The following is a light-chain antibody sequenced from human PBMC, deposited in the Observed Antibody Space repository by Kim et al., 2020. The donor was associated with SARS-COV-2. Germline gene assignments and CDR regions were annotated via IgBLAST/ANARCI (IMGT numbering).Light chain of an antibody. J-gene: IGKJ4*01. V-gene: IGKV3-11*01. CDR1: QSVSSD. Sequence: LTPGERAPRSCRASQSVSSDLAWYQQKPGQAPRLLIYDASNRATGIPARFSGSGSGTDFTLTISSLEPEDFAVYYCQQRSNWPLTFGGGTKVDIK. CDR3: QQRSNWPLT. CDR2: DAS.